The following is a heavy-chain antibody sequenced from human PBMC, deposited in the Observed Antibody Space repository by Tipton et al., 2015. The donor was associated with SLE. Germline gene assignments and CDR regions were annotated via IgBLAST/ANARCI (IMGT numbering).Heavy chain of an antibody. J-gene: IGHJ4*02. V-gene: IGHV4-39*07. CDR2: INSRGKS. Sequence: LSLTCTVSGGSISTRSYYWGWIRQPPGKGLEWIGSINSRGKSYYSPSLQSRITISLDPSNNYFSLNVSSVTAADTALYYCARLEGSSWSLYYLDYWGRGKLVTVSS. D-gene: IGHD6-13*01. CDR1: GGSISTRSYY. CDR3: ARLEGSSWSLYYLDY.